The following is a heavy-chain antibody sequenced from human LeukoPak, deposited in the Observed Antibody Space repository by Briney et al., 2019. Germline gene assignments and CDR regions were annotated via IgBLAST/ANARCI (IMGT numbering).Heavy chain of an antibody. V-gene: IGHV1-18*01. CDR3: ARDGDNSGYYYQGLDY. CDR2: INTYNGNT. D-gene: IGHD3-22*01. CDR1: GGTFSSYV. Sequence: ASVKVSCKASGGTFSSYVISWVRQAPGQGLEWMGWINTYNGNTNYAQKLQGRVTMTTDTSTSTAYMELRSLRSDDTAVYYCARDGDNSGYYYQGLDYWGQGTLVTVSS. J-gene: IGHJ4*02.